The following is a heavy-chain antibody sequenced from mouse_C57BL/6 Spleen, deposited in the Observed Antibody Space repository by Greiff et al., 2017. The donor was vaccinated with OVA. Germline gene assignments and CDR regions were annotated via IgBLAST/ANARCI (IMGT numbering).Heavy chain of an antibody. CDR1: GYSFTGYY. D-gene: IGHD1-1*01. CDR2: INPSTGGT. J-gene: IGHJ1*03. Sequence: EVQRVESGPELVKPGASVKISCKASGYSFTGYYMNWVKQSPEKSLEWIGEINPSTGGTTYNQKFKAKATLTVDKSSSTAYMQLKSLTSEDSAVYYCARRGEPYYGSSYWYFDVWGTGTTVTVSS. V-gene: IGHV1-42*01. CDR3: ARRGEPYYGSSYWYFDV.